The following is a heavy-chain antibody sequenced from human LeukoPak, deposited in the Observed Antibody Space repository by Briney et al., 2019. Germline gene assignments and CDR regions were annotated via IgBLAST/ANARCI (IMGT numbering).Heavy chain of an antibody. CDR3: ARRSPSADAFDI. CDR1: GYTFNMNA. CDR2: INTKTGTP. J-gene: IGHJ3*02. Sequence: GASVKVSCKASGYTFNMNAINWVRQAPGQGLEWMGWINTKTGTPTYAQGFKGGFVFSLDISVSTAYVQISNLKAEDAAFYYCARRSPSADAFDIWGQGTMVTVSS. V-gene: IGHV7-4-1*02.